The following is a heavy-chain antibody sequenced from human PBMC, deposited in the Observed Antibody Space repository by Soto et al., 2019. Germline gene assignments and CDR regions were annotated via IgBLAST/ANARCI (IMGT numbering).Heavy chain of an antibody. CDR3: ARGVGGGDADWFDP. D-gene: IGHD2-21*02. V-gene: IGHV1-3*01. CDR1: GYTFTSYA. CDR2: INAGNGNT. Sequence: QVQLVQSGAEVKKPGASVKVSCKASGYTFTSYAMHWVRQAPGQRLEWMGWINAGNGNTKYSQKFQGRVTITRDTSASTAYRELRSLRYEDTAVYYCARGVGGGDADWFDPWGQGTLVTVSS. J-gene: IGHJ5*02.